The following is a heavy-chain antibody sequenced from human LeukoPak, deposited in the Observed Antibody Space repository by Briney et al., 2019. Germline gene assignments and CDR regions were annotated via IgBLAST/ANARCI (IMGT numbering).Heavy chain of an antibody. CDR1: GGSFTGYY. D-gene: IGHD6-6*01. V-gene: IGHV4-34*01. CDR2: INHSGST. CDR3: ARAPSSLGIPEGYFDY. J-gene: IGHJ4*02. Sequence: TLSLASPVYGGSFTGYYWSWIRQPPGKGLEWIGEINHSGSTNYNPSLKSRVTISVDTSKNQFSLKLSSVTAADTAVYYCARAPSSLGIPEGYFDYWGQGTLVTVSS.